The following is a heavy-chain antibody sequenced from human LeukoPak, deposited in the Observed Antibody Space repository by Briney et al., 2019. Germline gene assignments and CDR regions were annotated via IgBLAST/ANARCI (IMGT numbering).Heavy chain of an antibody. CDR2: INSDGSST. V-gene: IGHV3-74*01. Sequence: SGGSLRLSCAASGFTFSSYWMHWVRQAPGKGLVWVSRINSDGSSTSYADSVKGRFTISRDNAKNTLYLQMNSLRAEDTAVYYCASLDGIAAAGTEDWFDPWGQGTLVTVSS. D-gene: IGHD6-13*01. CDR3: ASLDGIAAAGTEDWFDP. J-gene: IGHJ5*02. CDR1: GFTFSSYW.